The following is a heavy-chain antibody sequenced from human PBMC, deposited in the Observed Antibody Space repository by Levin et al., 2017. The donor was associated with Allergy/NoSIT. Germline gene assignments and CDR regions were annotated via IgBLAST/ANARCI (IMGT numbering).Heavy chain of an antibody. CDR2: ISYDGSNK. Sequence: GESLKISCAASGFTFSSYAMHWVRQAPGKGLEWVAVISYDGSNKYYADSVKGRFTISRDNSKNTLYLQMNSLRAEDTAVYYCARDREKYYDILTGYYNRLGPVVDYWGQGTLVTVSS. V-gene: IGHV3-30-3*01. CDR1: GFTFSSYA. D-gene: IGHD3-9*01. CDR3: ARDREKYYDILTGYYNRLGPVVDY. J-gene: IGHJ4*02.